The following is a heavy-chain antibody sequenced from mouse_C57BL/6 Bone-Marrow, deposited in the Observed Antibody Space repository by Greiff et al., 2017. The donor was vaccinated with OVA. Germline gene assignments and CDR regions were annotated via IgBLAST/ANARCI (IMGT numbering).Heavy chain of an antibody. J-gene: IGHJ3*01. CDR2: INPNNGGT. D-gene: IGHD3-2*02. CDR1: GYTFTDYN. V-gene: IGHV1-18*01. Sequence: DVQLQESGPELVKPGASVKIPCKASGYTFTDYNMDWVKQSHGKSLEWIGDINPNNGGTIYNQKFKGKATLTVDKSSSTAYMELRSLTSEDTAVYYCARWAAQATAWFAYWGQGTLVTVSA. CDR3: ARWAAQATAWFAY.